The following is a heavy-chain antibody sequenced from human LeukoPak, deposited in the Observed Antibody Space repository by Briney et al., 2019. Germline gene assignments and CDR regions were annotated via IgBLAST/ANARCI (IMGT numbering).Heavy chain of an antibody. CDR1: GFTFSSYS. D-gene: IGHD6-13*01. J-gene: IGHJ5*02. CDR3: AREMLAAAAAQS. V-gene: IGHV3-21*01. CDR2: ITSSSSYI. Sequence: GGSLRLSCAASGFTFSSYSMNWVRQAPGKGLEWVSSITSSSSYIYYADSVKGRFTISRDNAKNSLYLQMNSLRAENMAVYYCAREMLAAAAAQSWSQGTLVTVSS.